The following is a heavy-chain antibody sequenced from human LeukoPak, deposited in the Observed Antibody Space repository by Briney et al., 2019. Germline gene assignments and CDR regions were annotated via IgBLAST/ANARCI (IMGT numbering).Heavy chain of an antibody. Sequence: GGSLRLSCAASGFTFSSYGMHWVCQAPGKGLEWVAVIWYDGSNKYYADSVKGRFTISRDNSKNTLYLQMNSLRAEDTAVYYCARDAVYSSSWQYYWGQGTLVTVSS. CDR3: ARDAVYSSSWQYY. CDR2: IWYDGSNK. J-gene: IGHJ4*02. CDR1: GFTFSSYG. D-gene: IGHD6-13*01. V-gene: IGHV3-33*01.